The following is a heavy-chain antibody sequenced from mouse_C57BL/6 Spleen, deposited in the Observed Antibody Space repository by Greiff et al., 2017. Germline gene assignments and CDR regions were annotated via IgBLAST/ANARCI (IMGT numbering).Heavy chain of an antibody. CDR2: INPNNGGT. CDR3: ARRERGNWFAY. J-gene: IGHJ3*01. CDR1: GYTFTDYY. V-gene: IGHV1-26*01. Sequence: EVQLQQSGPELVKPGASVKISCKASGYTFTDYYMNWVKQSHGKSLAWIGDINPNNGGTSYNQKFKGKATLTVDKSSSTAYMELRSLTSEDSAVYYCARRERGNWFAYWGQGTLVTVSA.